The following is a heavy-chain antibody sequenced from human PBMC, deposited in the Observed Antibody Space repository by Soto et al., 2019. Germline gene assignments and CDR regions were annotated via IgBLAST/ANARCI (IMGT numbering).Heavy chain of an antibody. D-gene: IGHD2-15*01. J-gene: IGHJ4*02. V-gene: IGHV1-2*02. CDR3: AISRYCSGGDCTTQSLYYFDY. CDR1: GYTFTGHH. CDR2: INPNTGGT. Sequence: QVQLVQSGAEVKKPGASVKVSCKASGYTFTGHHIHWVRQAPGQGLEWMGWINPNTGGTNFAQKFQGRVTMTRDTSISTAHMELIRLRSDDTAVYYCAISRYCSGGDCTTQSLYYFDYWGQGTLVTVSS.